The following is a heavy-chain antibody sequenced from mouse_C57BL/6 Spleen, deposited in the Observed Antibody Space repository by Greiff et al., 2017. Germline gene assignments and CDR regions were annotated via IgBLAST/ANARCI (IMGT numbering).Heavy chain of an antibody. Sequence: QVHVKQSGAELVRPGASVTLSCKASGYTFTDYEMHWVKQTPVHGLEWIGAIDPETGGTAYNQKFKGKAILTADKSSSTAYMELRSLTSEDSAVYYCTRNIGAYYFDYWGQGTTLTVSS. D-gene: IGHD3-1*01. CDR1: GYTFTDYE. CDR2: IDPETGGT. J-gene: IGHJ2*01. V-gene: IGHV1-15*01. CDR3: TRNIGAYYFDY.